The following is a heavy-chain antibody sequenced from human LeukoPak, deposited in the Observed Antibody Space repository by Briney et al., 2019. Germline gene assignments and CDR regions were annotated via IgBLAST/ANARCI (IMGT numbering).Heavy chain of an antibody. D-gene: IGHD4-23*01. CDR2: SYTGGSA. CDR3: VRSSGGKGGPGIRYFDY. Sequence: GGSLRLSCAASGFNVSSNYIHWVRQAPGKGLEWISVSYTGGSAYYADSVKGRFTISRDNSKNAFYLQMHSLSAGDTAAYYCVRSSGGKGGPGIRYFDYWGQGTLVTVSS. CDR1: GFNVSSNY. J-gene: IGHJ4*02. V-gene: IGHV3-53*01.